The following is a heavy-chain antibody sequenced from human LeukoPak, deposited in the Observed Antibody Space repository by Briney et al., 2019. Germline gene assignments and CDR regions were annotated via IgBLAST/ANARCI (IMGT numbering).Heavy chain of an antibody. Sequence: GGSLRLSCAASGFTFSTYSMHWVRQAPGKGLEYVSAISSNGDSTYYANSVKGRFTISRDNSKNTLYLQMNSLRAEDTAVYYCARDRPLQGLDYWGQGTLVTVSS. CDR1: GFTFSTYS. J-gene: IGHJ4*02. V-gene: IGHV3-64*01. CDR3: ARDRPLQGLDY. D-gene: IGHD5-24*01. CDR2: ISSNGDST.